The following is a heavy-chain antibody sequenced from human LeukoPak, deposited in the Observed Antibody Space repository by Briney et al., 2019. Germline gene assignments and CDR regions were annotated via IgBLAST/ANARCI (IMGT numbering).Heavy chain of an antibody. Sequence: GGSLRLSCAASGFTFSSYSMNWVRQAPGKGLEWVSSISSSSSYIYYADSVKGRFTISRDNSKNSLYLQMNSLRAEDTALYYCAKSLTMIVVDLEFDPWGQGTLVTVSS. CDR1: GFTFSSYS. CDR2: ISSSSSYI. CDR3: AKSLTMIVVDLEFDP. V-gene: IGHV3-21*04. D-gene: IGHD3-22*01. J-gene: IGHJ5*02.